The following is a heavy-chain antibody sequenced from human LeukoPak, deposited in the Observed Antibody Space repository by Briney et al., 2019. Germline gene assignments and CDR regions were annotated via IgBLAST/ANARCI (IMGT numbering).Heavy chain of an antibody. CDR1: GFTFSSYA. V-gene: IGHV3-21*01. CDR2: ISRGSGHI. D-gene: IGHD6-6*01. J-gene: IGHJ4*02. CDR3: ARVDAALDY. Sequence: PGGSLRLSCAASGFTFSSYAMSWVRQAPGKGLEWVSSISRGSGHIYYADSVKGRFTISRDNARNSLYLQMNSLRAEDTAIYYRARVDAALDYWGQGTLVTVSS.